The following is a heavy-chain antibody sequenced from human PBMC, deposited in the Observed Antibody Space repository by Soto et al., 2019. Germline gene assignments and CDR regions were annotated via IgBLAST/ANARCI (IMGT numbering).Heavy chain of an antibody. D-gene: IGHD6-19*01. V-gene: IGHV3-33*01. J-gene: IGHJ5*02. CDR1: GFSLRTYG. CDR2: IWYDGTKK. CDR3: ARDVVTAVAGSVNWFDP. Sequence: SGGGVVQSGRSLTLSCAASGFSLRTYGMHWLRRAPGKGLEWVAFIWYDGTKKFYANSVKGRSTISKDNSNNILYLQMSGLRAEDTAVYYCARDVVTAVAGSVNWFDPWGQGTLVTVSS.